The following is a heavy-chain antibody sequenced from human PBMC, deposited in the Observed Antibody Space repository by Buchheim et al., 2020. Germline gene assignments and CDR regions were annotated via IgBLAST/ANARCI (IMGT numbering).Heavy chain of an antibody. D-gene: IGHD2-2*01. J-gene: IGHJ5*02. CDR1: GFTFSSYA. CDR2: ISGSGGGT. Sequence: EVQLLESGGGLVQPGGSLRLSCAASGFTFSSYAMSWVRQAPGKGLGWVSAISGSGGGTYYADSVKGRFTISRDNSKNTLSLPMNSLRAEDTAVYYCAKGGYCSSTSCRRRWFDPWGQGTL. CDR3: AKGGYCSSTSCRRRWFDP. V-gene: IGHV3-23*01.